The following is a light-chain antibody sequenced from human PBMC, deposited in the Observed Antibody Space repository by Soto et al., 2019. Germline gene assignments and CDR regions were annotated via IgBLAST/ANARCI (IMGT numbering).Light chain of an antibody. CDR1: SGDVGAYNY. CDR3: SSYTGSSTLFV. V-gene: IGLV2-14*01. CDR2: DVS. J-gene: IGLJ1*01. Sequence: QSALTQPASVSGSPGQSITISCTGTSGDVGAYNYVSWYQQHPGKAPRLMIYDVSNRPSGVSNRFSGSKSGNTASLTISGLQAEDYADYYCSSYTGSSTLFVFGTGTKVTVL.